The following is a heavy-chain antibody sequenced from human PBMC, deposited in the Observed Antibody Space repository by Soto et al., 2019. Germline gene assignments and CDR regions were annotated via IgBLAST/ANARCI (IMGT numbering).Heavy chain of an antibody. J-gene: IGHJ4*02. V-gene: IGHV3-15*07. CDR3: XXQSKYTSSFH. Sequence: EVQLVESEGGLVKPGGSLRLSCVVSGIPFIDAWMNWVRQAPGKGLEWVARIKSKAGSETRDYAAPAKGRFTISRXXXXXXXXXXXXXXXXXXXXXXXXXXQSKYTSSFHWGPGTLVTVS. CDR1: GIPFIDAW. D-gene: IGHD6-13*01. CDR2: IKSKAGSETR.